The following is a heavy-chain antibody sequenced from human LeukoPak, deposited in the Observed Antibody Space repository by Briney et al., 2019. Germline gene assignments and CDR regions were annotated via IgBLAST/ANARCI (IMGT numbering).Heavy chain of an antibody. V-gene: IGHV1-2*06. CDR1: GGTFSSYT. D-gene: IGHD7-27*01. CDR3: ARDLSSTANWEFDY. CDR2: INLNSGGA. Sequence: ASVKVSCKASGGTFSSYTISWVRQAPGRGLEWMGRINLNSGGAEYEQNFQGRVTMTRDTSINTAYMTLSGLTFDDTAMYYCARDLSSTANWEFDYWGQGTVVTVSS. J-gene: IGHJ4*02.